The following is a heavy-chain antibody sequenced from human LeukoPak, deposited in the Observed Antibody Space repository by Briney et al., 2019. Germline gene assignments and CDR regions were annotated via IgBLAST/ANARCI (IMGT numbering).Heavy chain of an antibody. CDR2: IIPIFGTA. V-gene: IGHV1-69*01. D-gene: IGHD4-17*01. J-gene: IGHJ5*02. Sequence: PSVKVPCKASGGTFSSYAISWVRQAPGQGLEWMGGIIPIFGTANYAQKFQGRVTITADESTSTAYMELSSLRSEDTAVYYCARVDDDYEGNWFDPWGQGTLVTVSS. CDR1: GGTFSSYA. CDR3: ARVDDDYEGNWFDP.